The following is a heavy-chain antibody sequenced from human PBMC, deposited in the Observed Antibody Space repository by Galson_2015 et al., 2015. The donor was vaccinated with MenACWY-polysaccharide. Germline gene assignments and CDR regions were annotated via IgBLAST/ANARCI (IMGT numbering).Heavy chain of an antibody. J-gene: IGHJ6*02. V-gene: IGHV4-39*07. CDR1: GGSIRSSSYY. CDR2: IYYSGST. CDR3: ARGIDFWSYGMDV. D-gene: IGHD3-3*01. Sequence: LSLTCPVSGGSIRSSSYYWGWIRQPPGKGLEWIGSIYYSGSTYYNPSLKSRVTISVDTSKNQFSLKLSSVTAADTAVYYCARGIDFWSYGMDVWGQGTTVTVSS.